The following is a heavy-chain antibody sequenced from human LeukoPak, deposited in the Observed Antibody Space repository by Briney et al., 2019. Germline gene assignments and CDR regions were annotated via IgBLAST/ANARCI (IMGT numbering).Heavy chain of an antibody. J-gene: IGHJ4*02. D-gene: IGHD1-1*01. V-gene: IGHV1-18*01. CDR1: GYTLSNNG. CDR3: ARVYWNGGRAFDY. CDR2: IAADNRKT. Sequence: ASVKVSCKASGYTLSNNGITWARQAPGQGLEWMGWIAADNRKTYYAQNLQDRVTMTTDSSTSTAYMDLRSLRSDDTAVYYCARVYWNGGRAFDYWGQGTLVTVSS.